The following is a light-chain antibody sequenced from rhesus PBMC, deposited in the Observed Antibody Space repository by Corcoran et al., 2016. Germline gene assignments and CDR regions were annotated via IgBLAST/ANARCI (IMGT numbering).Light chain of an antibody. V-gene: IGKV2-72*01. CDR3: MQAIAFPLT. CDR1: QSLLHRNGNTY. CDR2: GGS. J-gene: IGKJ4*01. Sequence: DIVMTQTPLSLPITPGEPASISCRSSQSLLHRNGNTYLYWYLQKPGQSPQLLIYGGSNRASGVPARFSGSGSGTDFTLKFSKVGAEDVGVYYCMQAIAFPLTFGGGTKVELK.